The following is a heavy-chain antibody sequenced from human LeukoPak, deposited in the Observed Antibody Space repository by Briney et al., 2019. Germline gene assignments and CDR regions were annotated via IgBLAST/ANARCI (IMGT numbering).Heavy chain of an antibody. CDR3: ARAKAAGDFDY. J-gene: IGHJ4*02. D-gene: IGHD6-13*01. CDR1: GGSFSGYY. CDR2: INHSGST. V-gene: IGHV4-34*01. Sequence: SETLSLTCAVYGGSFSGYYWSWIRQPPGKGLEWIGEINHSGSTNYNPSLKSRVTISVDTSKDQFSLKLSSVTAADTAVYYCARAKAAGDFDYWGQGTLVTVSS.